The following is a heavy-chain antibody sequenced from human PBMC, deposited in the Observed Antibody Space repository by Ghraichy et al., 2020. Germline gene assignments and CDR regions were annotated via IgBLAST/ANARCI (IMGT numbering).Heavy chain of an antibody. CDR3: ARLTAPHRYGDYGPFDY. D-gene: IGHD4-17*01. CDR2: IYYSGST. CDR1: GGSISSSSYY. Sequence: SETLSLTCTVSGGSISSSSYYWGWIRQPPGKGLEWIGSIYYSGSTYYNPSLKSRVTISVDTSKNQFSLKLSSVTAADTAVYYCARLTAPHRYGDYGPFDYWGQGTLVTVSS. J-gene: IGHJ4*02. V-gene: IGHV4-39*01.